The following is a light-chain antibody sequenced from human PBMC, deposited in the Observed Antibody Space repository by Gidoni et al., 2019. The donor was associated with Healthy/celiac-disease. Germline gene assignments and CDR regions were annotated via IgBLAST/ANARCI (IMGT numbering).Light chain of an antibody. V-gene: IGKV3-11*01. Sequence: EIVLTQSPATLSLSPGERATLSCGASQSVNSYLAWYQQKPGQAPRLLIYDASNRATGIPARFSGSGSGTDFTLTISSLEPEDFAVYYCQQRSNWPITFGQGTRLEIK. CDR2: DAS. CDR3: QQRSNWPIT. J-gene: IGKJ5*01. CDR1: QSVNSY.